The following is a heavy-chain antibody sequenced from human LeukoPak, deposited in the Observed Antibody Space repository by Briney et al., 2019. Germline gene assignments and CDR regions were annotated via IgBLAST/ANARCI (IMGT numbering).Heavy chain of an antibody. Sequence: SETLSLTCTVSGGSISSYYWSWIRQPPGKGLEWIGYIYYSGSTNYNPSLKSRVTISVDTSKNQFSLKLSSVTAADTAVYYCARGIGSGFRAVYTFDIWGQGTMVTVSS. D-gene: IGHD3-22*01. CDR2: IYYSGST. J-gene: IGHJ3*02. CDR1: GGSISSYY. V-gene: IGHV4-59*01. CDR3: ARGIGSGFRAVYTFDI.